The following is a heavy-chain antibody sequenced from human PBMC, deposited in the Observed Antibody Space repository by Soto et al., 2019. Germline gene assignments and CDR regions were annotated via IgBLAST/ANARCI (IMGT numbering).Heavy chain of an antibody. CDR3: ARVDSSSSPGVFLYYYYGMDV. D-gene: IGHD6-6*01. J-gene: IGHJ6*02. CDR1: GYTFTSYY. V-gene: IGHV1-46*01. CDR2: INPSGGST. Sequence: ASVKVSCKASGYTFTSYYMHWVRQAPEQGLEWMGIINPSGGSTSYAQKFQGRVTMTRDTSTSTVYMELSSLRSEDTAVYYCARVDSSSSPGVFLYYYYGMDVWGQGTTVTVSS.